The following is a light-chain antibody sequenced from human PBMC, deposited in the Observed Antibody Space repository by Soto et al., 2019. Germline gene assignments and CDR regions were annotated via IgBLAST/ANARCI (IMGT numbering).Light chain of an antibody. CDR1: SSDVGSSYL. J-gene: IGLJ1*01. Sequence: QSALTQPASVSGSPGQSITISCTGTSSDVGSSYLVSWYQQHPGKAPKLMIYEGSKRPSGVSYRFSGSKSGNTASLTISGLQAEDEAEYYCCSYAGSSTFYVFGTGTKVTVL. CDR3: CSYAGSSTFYV. CDR2: EGS. V-gene: IGLV2-23*01.